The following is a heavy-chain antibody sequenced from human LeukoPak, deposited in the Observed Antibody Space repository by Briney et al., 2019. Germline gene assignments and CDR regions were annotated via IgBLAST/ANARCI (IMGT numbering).Heavy chain of an antibody. CDR1: GGSISSSSYY. CDR3: ARASSSSSKKGYLSRYYYSYMDV. J-gene: IGHJ6*03. D-gene: IGHD6-6*01. V-gene: IGHV4-39*07. CDR2: IYYSGST. Sequence: SETLSLTCTVSGGSISSSSYYWGWIRQPPGKGLEWIGSIYYSGSTYYNPSHKSRVTISVDTSKNQFSLKLSSVTAADTAGYYCARASSSSSKKGYLSRYYYSYMDVWGKGTTVTVSS.